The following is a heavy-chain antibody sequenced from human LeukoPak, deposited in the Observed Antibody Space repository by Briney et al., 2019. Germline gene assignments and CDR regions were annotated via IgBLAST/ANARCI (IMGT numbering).Heavy chain of an antibody. D-gene: IGHD3-9*01. J-gene: IGHJ4*02. Sequence: GESLKISCKGSGYSFTSYWIGLVRQMPGKGLELMGIIYPGDSDTRYSPSFQGQVTISPDKSITTPYLQWSSLQASDTAMYYCAREADYNVLAGYHKGHLDYWGQGTLVTVSS. CDR2: IYPGDSDT. V-gene: IGHV5-51*01. CDR3: AREADYNVLAGYHKGHLDY. CDR1: GYSFTSYW.